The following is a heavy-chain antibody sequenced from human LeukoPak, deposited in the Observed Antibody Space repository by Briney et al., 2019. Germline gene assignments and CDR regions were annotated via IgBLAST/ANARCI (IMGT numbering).Heavy chain of an antibody. J-gene: IGHJ4*02. CDR2: ISNGGAT. V-gene: IGHV3-66*01. Sequence: GGSLRLSCAVSGFTVSSNYMNWVRQAPGKGLEWVSVISNGGATYYADSVKGRFIISTDNFKNSLYLQMNSLRAEDTAVYYCTRDPRRLDYWGQGTLVTVSS. CDR1: GFTVSSNY. CDR3: TRDPRRLDY.